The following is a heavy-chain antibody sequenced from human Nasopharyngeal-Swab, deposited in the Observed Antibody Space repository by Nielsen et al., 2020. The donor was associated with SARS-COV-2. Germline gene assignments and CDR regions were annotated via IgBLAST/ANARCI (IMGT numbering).Heavy chain of an antibody. V-gene: IGHV4-59*01. Sequence: SETLSLTCTVSGGSISSYYWSWIRQPQGKGLEWIGYIYYSGSTNYNPSLKSRVTISVDTSKNQFSLKLSSVTAADTAVYYCARDRIVVVPTATEAHYYYYGMDVWGQGTTVTVSS. CDR3: ARDRIVVVPTATEAHYYYYGMDV. CDR2: IYYSGST. J-gene: IGHJ6*02. D-gene: IGHD2-2*01. CDR1: GGSISSYY.